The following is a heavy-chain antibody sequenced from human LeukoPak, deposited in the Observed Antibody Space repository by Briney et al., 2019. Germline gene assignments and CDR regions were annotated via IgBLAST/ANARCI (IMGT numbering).Heavy chain of an antibody. D-gene: IGHD3-10*01. Sequence: SETLSLTCTVSGGSLSSGSYYWSWIRQPPGKGLEWFGYIYYSGSTNYDPSLKSRVTISVDTSKNQFSLKLSSVTAADTAVYYCARETYYYGSGSYFDPWGQGTLVTVSS. CDR2: IYYSGST. CDR3: ARETYYYGSGSYFDP. V-gene: IGHV4-61*01. J-gene: IGHJ5*02. CDR1: GGSLSSGSYY.